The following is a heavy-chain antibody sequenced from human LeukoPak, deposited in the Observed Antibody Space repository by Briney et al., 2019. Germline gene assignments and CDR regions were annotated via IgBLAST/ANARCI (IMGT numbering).Heavy chain of an antibody. J-gene: IGHJ4*02. CDR1: GFIFGSYV. Sequence: PGGSLRLSCAASGFIFGSYVMHWVRQAPGKGLEWVSAISGSGGSTYYADSVKGRFTISRDNSKNTLYLQMNSLRAEDTAVYYCAKDIVVVPAAIDSGFDYWGQGTLVTVSS. CDR2: ISGSGGST. V-gene: IGHV3-23*01. CDR3: AKDIVVVPAAIDSGFDY. D-gene: IGHD2-2*01.